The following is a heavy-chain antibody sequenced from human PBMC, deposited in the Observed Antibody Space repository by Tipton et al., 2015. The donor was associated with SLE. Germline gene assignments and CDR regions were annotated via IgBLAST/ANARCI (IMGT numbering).Heavy chain of an antibody. J-gene: IGHJ6*02. Sequence: TLPLTCAVSVYSISIDYYWGWIRQPPGKGLEWIGSIYHSGSTYYNPSLKSRVTILIDTSKNQFSLKLSSVTAADTALYYCARDFSSVMDVWGQGTTVTVSS. CDR3: ARDFSSVMDV. CDR2: IYHSGST. V-gene: IGHV4-38-2*02. CDR1: VYSISIDYY.